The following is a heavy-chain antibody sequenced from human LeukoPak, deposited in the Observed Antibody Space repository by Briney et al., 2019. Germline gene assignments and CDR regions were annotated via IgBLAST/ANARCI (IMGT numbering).Heavy chain of an antibody. CDR1: GYIFTSNS. CDR3: ARGEFYYDL. CDR2: ISTFNGYT. V-gene: IGHV1-18*04. D-gene: IGHD3-16*01. J-gene: IGHJ4*02. Sequence: ASVRLSCKPSGYIFTSNSITWVRQASGQQLEWMGWISTFNGYTKYAQNLQGRITMTRDTSTRAVYLEMRNLRSDDTAVYFCARGEFYYDLWGQGTLVTVFS.